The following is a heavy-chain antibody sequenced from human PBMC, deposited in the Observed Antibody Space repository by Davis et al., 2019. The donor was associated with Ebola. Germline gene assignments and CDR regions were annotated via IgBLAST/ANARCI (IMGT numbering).Heavy chain of an antibody. CDR1: GFTVSSNY. CDR2: ISYDGSNK. D-gene: IGHD5-12*01. Sequence: GESLKISCAASGFTVSSNYMSWVRQAPGKGLEWVAVISYDGSNKYYADSVKGRFTISRDNSKNTLYLQMNSLRAEDTAVYYCAKGDSGYDWPYGMDVWGQGTTVTVSS. V-gene: IGHV3-30*18. J-gene: IGHJ6*02. CDR3: AKGDSGYDWPYGMDV.